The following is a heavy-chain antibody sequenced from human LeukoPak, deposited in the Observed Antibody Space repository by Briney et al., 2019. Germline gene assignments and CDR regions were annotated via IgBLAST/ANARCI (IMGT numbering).Heavy chain of an antibody. J-gene: IGHJ3*02. CDR2: IGRDASTK. CDR3: AKDGEWTFDI. CDR1: GFTVTTSY. Sequence: GGSLRLSCAASGFTVTTSYMSWVRQAPGEGLEWVAFIGRDASTKYYADSVKGRFTISGDSSYNTAYLQMNSLGAEDTAIYYCAKDGEWTFDIWGQGTMVTVSS. V-gene: IGHV3-30*02. D-gene: IGHD3-3*01.